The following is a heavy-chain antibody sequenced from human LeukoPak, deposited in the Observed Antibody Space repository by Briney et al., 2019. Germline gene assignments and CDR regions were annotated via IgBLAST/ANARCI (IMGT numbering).Heavy chain of an antibody. CDR1: GGTFSSYA. V-gene: IGHV1-69*13. Sequence: SVKVSCKASGGTFSSYAISWVRQAPGQGLEWMGGIIPIFGTANYAQKFQGRVTITADESTSTAYMELSSLRSEDTAVYYCASPRGGSYGYFDYWGQGILVTVSS. CDR3: ASPRGGSYGYFDY. J-gene: IGHJ4*02. CDR2: IIPIFGTA. D-gene: IGHD1-26*01.